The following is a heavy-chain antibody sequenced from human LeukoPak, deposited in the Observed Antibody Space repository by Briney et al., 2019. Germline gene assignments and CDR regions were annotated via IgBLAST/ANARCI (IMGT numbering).Heavy chain of an antibody. V-gene: IGHV4-4*07. D-gene: IGHD1-1*01. CDR1: GGSIRGCY. CDR3: ARHIKHGSPRTTRSCCAFDI. CDR2: FYSSRST. Sequence: SETLSLTCTVCGGSIRGCYWIWMPQPAGRGLVWIGRFYSSRSTNYNSSLKSRVTMSVATSKNQFPLQQSSVTAADTAVYYCARHIKHGSPRTTRSCCAFDIWGQGTMVTVSS. J-gene: IGHJ3*02.